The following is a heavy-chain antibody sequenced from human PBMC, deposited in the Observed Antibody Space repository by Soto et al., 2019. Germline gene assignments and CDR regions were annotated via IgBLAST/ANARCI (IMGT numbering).Heavy chain of an antibody. CDR3: AKSYDSSGYYPGYFDY. D-gene: IGHD3-22*01. CDR2: ISGSGGST. V-gene: IGHV3-23*01. J-gene: IGHJ4*02. Sequence: PLASLRPSSTPSGFTFSSCSMSLFRQAPGKGLEWVSAISGSGGSTYYADSVKGRFTISRDNSKNTLYLQMNSLRAEDTAVYYCAKSYDSSGYYPGYFDYWGQGT. CDR1: GFTFSSCS.